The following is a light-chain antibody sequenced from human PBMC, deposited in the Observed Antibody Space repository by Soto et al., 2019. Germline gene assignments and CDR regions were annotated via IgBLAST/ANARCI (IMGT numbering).Light chain of an antibody. CDR1: QSISSW. J-gene: IGKJ5*01. CDR3: QQYHRSSIT. Sequence: DIQMTQSSSTLSASVGDRVTIPLLASQSISSWLAWYQQKPGKAPKLLIYDASTLERGVPSRFSGTGSGTEFTLTISSLQPDDFATYYCQQYHRSSITFGQGTRLEIK. CDR2: DAS. V-gene: IGKV1-5*01.